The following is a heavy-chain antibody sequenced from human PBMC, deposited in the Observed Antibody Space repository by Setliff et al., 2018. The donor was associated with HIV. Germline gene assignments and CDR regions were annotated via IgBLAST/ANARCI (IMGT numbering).Heavy chain of an antibody. Sequence: PGGSLRLSCTASGFIFGDYDMSWVRQAPGKGLEWVGFVRRKTSGGTIEYAASVKGRFTISRDDSKNTLYLQMNSLRAEDTAVYFCARDWRYDILTGKAVSDHWGQGILVTVSS. CDR3: ARDWRYDILTGKAVSDH. D-gene: IGHD3-9*01. V-gene: IGHV3-49*04. CDR2: VRRKTSGGTI. CDR1: GFIFGDYD. J-gene: IGHJ4*02.